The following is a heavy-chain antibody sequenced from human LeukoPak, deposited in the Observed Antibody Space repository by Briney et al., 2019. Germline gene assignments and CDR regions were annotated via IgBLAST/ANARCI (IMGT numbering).Heavy chain of an antibody. CDR2: IYHSGST. Sequence: SETLSLTCAVSGGSISSSNWWSWVRQPPGKGLEWIGEIYHSGSTNYNPSLKSRVTISVDKSKNQFSLELSSVTAADTAVYYCARDLGYSSSWYVGAGYYYYMDVWGKGTTVTISS. CDR1: GGSISSSNW. CDR3: ARDLGYSSSWYVGAGYYYYMDV. J-gene: IGHJ6*03. D-gene: IGHD6-13*01. V-gene: IGHV4-4*02.